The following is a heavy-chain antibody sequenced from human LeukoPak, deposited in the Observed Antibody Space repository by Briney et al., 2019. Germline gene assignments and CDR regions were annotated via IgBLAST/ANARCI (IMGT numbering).Heavy chain of an antibody. Sequence: MTGGSLRLSCAASGFYFSGYSMNWVRQAPGKGLEWVSSINTGSTYMYYADSVKGRFTISRDNAKNSLHLQMYSLRAEDTAVYFCARVEATTGRNYHYYYMDVWGKGTTVTVSS. CDR3: ARVEATTGRNYHYYYMDV. CDR2: INTGSTYM. V-gene: IGHV3-21*06. CDR1: GFYFSGYS. D-gene: IGHD1-1*01. J-gene: IGHJ6*03.